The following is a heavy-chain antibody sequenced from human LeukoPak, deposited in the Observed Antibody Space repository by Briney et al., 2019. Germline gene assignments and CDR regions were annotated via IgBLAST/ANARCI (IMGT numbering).Heavy chain of an antibody. J-gene: IGHJ4*02. CDR2: IYYSGGT. V-gene: IGHV4-39*01. Sequence: SETLSLTCTVSGGSISSSSYHWGWIRQPPGKGLEWIGSIYYSGGTYYNPSLKSRVTISVDTSKNQFSLKLSSVTAADTAVYYCARRAVAAGTEFDYWGQGTLVTVSS. CDR1: GGSISSSSYH. D-gene: IGHD6-13*01. CDR3: ARRAVAAGTEFDY.